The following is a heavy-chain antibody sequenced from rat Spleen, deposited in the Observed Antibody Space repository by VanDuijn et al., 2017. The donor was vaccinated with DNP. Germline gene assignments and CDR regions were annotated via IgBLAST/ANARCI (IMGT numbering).Heavy chain of an antibody. J-gene: IGHJ2*01. Sequence: EVQLVESGGGLVQPGRSLKLSCAASGFTFSNYGMHWIRQAPTKGLEWVASISPSGGSTYYRDSMKGRFTISRDNAKSTLYLQMNSLRSEDTATYFCVGRPPPTRGPFDYWGQGVTVTVSS. D-gene: IGHD1-4*01. CDR1: GFTFSNYG. CDR3: VGRPPPTRGPFDY. CDR2: ISPSGGST. V-gene: IGHV5-19*01.